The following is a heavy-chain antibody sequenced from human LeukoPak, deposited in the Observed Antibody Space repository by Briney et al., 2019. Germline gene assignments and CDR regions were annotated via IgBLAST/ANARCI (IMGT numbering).Heavy chain of an antibody. Sequence: SETLSLTCTVSGGSISSSSYYWGWIRQPPGKGLEWIGSIYYSGSTYYNPSLKSRVTISVDTSKNQFSLKLSSVTAADTAVYYCARGASTFPFDYWGRGTLVTVSS. CDR2: IYYSGST. J-gene: IGHJ4*02. D-gene: IGHD3-16*01. V-gene: IGHV4-39*01. CDR3: ARGASTFPFDY. CDR1: GGSISSSSYY.